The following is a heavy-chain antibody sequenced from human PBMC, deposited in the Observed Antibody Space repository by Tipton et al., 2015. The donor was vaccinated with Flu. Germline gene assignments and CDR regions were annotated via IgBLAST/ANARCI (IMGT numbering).Heavy chain of an antibody. CDR2: TYYRSKWYN. CDR3: ARTTSGYSYGCVSDAFDI. J-gene: IGHJ3*02. D-gene: IGHD5-18*01. V-gene: IGHV6-1*01. CDR1: GDSVSSNSAA. Sequence: LVQPSQTLSLTCAISGDSVSSNSAAWNWIRQSPSRGLEWLGRTYYRSKWYNDYAVSVKSRITINPDTSKNQFSLQLNSVTPEDTAVYYCARTTSGYSYGCVSDAFDIWGQGTMVTVSS.